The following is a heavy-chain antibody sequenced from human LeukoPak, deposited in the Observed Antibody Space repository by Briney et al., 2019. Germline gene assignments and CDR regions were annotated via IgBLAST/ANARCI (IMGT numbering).Heavy chain of an antibody. D-gene: IGHD6-13*01. CDR2: IYSGGST. CDR1: GFTVSRNY. V-gene: IGHV3-66*01. J-gene: IGHJ3*02. CDR3: ARGSCSWSNDAFDI. Sequence: GGSLRLSCTASGFTVSRNYMSWVRQAPGKGLEWVSVIYSGGSTYYADSVKGRFTISRDNSKNTLYLQMNSLRAEDTAVYYCARGSCSWSNDAFDIWGQGTMVTVSS.